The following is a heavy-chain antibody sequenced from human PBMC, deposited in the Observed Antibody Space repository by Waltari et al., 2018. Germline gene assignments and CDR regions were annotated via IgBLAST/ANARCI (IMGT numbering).Heavy chain of an antibody. V-gene: IGHV4-34*01. J-gene: IGHJ5*02. CDR1: GGSFSGYY. CDR2: INHSGST. Sequence: QVQLQQWGAGLLKPSETLSLTCAVYGGSFSGYYWSWIRQPPGKGLEWIGEINHSGSTNYNPSLKSRVTISVDTSKNQFSLKLSSVTAADTAVYYCARGRRYQWLVPVVNWFDPWGQGTLVTVSS. CDR3: ARGRRYQWLVPVVNWFDP. D-gene: IGHD6-19*01.